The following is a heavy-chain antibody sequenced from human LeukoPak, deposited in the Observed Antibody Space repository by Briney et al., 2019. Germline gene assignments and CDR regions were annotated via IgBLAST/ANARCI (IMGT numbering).Heavy chain of an antibody. J-gene: IGHJ4*02. V-gene: IGHV4-59*01. CDR1: AGSISTYY. D-gene: IGHD6-6*01. Sequence: SQSLSLTCTVSAGSISTYYCGCNRQPPRNGLEWIGYIYCSGSTNYNPGLKSRVTISVDTSKNQFSLKLSSVAAADAAVYYCARGSIAARWGQGTLVTVSS. CDR3: ARGSIAAR. CDR2: IYCSGST.